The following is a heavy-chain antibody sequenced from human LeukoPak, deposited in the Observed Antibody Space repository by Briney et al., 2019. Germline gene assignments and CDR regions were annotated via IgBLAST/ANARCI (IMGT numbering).Heavy chain of an antibody. CDR2: ISGSGGST. V-gene: IGHV3-23*01. Sequence: TGGTLRLSCAASGFTFSSYGMSWVRQAPGKGLEWVSAISGSGGSTYYADSVKGRFTISRDNSKNTVYLQINSLTAEDTAVYYCGRDSRWAQPDYWGQGTLVTVSS. CDR3: GRDSRWAQPDY. J-gene: IGHJ4*02. D-gene: IGHD5-24*01. CDR1: GFTFSSYG.